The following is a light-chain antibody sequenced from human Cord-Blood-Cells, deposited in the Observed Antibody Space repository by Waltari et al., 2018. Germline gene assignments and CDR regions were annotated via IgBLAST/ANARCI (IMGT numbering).Light chain of an antibody. CDR3: QQYNSYSYT. CDR2: KAS. CDR1: QSISSW. J-gene: IGKJ2*01. Sequence: DIQMTKPPSTLSASVGDRVTITCRASQSISSWLAWYQQKPGKAPKLLIYKASSLESGVPSRFSGSGSGTEFTLTISSLQPDDFATYYCQQYNSYSYTFGQGTKLEIK. V-gene: IGKV1-5*03.